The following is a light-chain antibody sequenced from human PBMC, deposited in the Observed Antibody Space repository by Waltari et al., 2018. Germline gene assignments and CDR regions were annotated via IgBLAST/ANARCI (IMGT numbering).Light chain of an antibody. CDR1: QSLLANFNNKNY. CDR3: HQCYSTPLS. Sequence: DIVMPQSPDPLAVSLRERAIITCKSSQSLLANFNNKNYLSWYQQKPAPPPKLLIYWASPRQSGVPDRFSGSGSETNFTLTISSLQPEDVAAYYCHQCYSTPLSFGGGTKVEI. J-gene: IGKJ4*01. CDR2: WAS. V-gene: IGKV4-1*01.